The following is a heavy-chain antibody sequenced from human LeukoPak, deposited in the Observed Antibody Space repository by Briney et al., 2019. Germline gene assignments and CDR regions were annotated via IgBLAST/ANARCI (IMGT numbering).Heavy chain of an antibody. CDR2: ISGSGGST. D-gene: IGHD1-26*01. V-gene: IGHV3-23*01. CDR1: GFTFGSYA. CDR3: ALLGRELTLDY. J-gene: IGHJ4*02. Sequence: GGSLRLSCAASGFTFGSYAMSWVRQAPGKGLEWVSAISGSGGSTSYADSVKGRFTISRDNSKNALYLQMNSLRAEDTAVYYCALLGRELTLDYWGQGTLVTVSS.